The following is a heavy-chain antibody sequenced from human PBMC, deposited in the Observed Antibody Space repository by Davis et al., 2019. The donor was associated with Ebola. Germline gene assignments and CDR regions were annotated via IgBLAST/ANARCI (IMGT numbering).Heavy chain of an antibody. CDR3: ARGTAAAGFDS. D-gene: IGHD6-13*01. CDR1: GDSVSSNSGA. Sequence: MPSETLSLTCVISGDSVSSNSGAWNWIRQSPSRGLEWLGRTYYRSKWLDNYALSVKSRITINADTSKNQFSLQLDSVTPEDTALYYCARGTAAAGFDSWGQGTLVTVSS. J-gene: IGHJ4*02. CDR2: TYYRSKWLD. V-gene: IGHV6-1*01.